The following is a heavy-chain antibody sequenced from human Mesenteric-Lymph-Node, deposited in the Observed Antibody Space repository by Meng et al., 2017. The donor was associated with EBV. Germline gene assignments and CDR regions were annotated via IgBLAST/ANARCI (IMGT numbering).Heavy chain of an antibody. CDR3: VHMTSYSLIPY. J-gene: IGHJ4*02. D-gene: IGHD2-21*01. CDR1: GFSHTTSWVG. CDR2: IYWDGDK. V-gene: IGHV2-5*02. Sequence: QMHLWDSGATLVNPTQTSTMAFTFFGFSHTTSWVGVAWIRQPPGKALEWLAVIYWDGDKRYSPSLDSRITITKDTSRNQVVFGMTNMDPVDKSTYYCVHMTSYSLIPYWGQGTLVTVSS.